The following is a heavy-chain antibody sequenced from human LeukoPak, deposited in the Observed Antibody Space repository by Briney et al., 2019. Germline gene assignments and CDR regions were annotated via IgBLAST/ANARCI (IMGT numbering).Heavy chain of an antibody. Sequence: ALVKVSCKASGYTFTGYYMHWVRQAPGQGLEWMGWINPNSGGTNYAQKFQGRVTMTRDTSISTAYMELSRLRSDDTAVYYCARLGYCGGDCYMYYFDYWGQGTLVTVSS. CDR3: ARLGYCGGDCYMYYFDY. J-gene: IGHJ4*02. CDR1: GYTFTGYY. V-gene: IGHV1-2*02. D-gene: IGHD2-21*02. CDR2: INPNSGGT.